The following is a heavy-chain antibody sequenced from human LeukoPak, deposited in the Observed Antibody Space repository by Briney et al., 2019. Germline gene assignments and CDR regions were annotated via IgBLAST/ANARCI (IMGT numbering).Heavy chain of an antibody. CDR3: ARQYSSRWPPDY. J-gene: IGHJ4*02. CDR1: GYSFTSCW. Sequence: GESLRISCKGSGYSFTSCWISWVRQMPGKGLEWMGRIDPSDSYTNYSPSFQGHVTISADKSISTAYLQWSSLKASDTAMYYCARQYSSRWPPDYWGQGTLVTVSS. CDR2: IDPSDSYT. D-gene: IGHD6-13*01. V-gene: IGHV5-10-1*01.